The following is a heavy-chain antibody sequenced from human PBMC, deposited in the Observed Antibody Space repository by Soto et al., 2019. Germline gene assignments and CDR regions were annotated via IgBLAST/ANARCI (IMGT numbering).Heavy chain of an antibody. CDR1: GGSISSGDYY. J-gene: IGHJ5*02. V-gene: IGHV4-30-4*02. CDR2: IHYSGST. D-gene: IGHD2-21*01. Sequence: PSETLSLTCTVSGGSISSGDYYWSWIRQPPGKGLEWIGYIHYSGSTYYNPSLKSRVIISVYTSKNQFSLRLNSVTAADTAVYYCAGSISGDPWFDPWGQGTLVTVSS. CDR3: AGSISGDPWFDP.